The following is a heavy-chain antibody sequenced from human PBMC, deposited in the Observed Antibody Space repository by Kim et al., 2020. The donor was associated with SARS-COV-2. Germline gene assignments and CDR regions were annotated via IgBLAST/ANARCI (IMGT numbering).Heavy chain of an antibody. Sequence: GGSLRLSCVASGFNFRSFWMSWVRQAPGKGLEWVANVKHDGSEKHYVDSVKGRFTISSDSAKNSVYPQMNSLRAEDTAFYYCARGTQLFDNWGQGTLVTV. J-gene: IGHJ4*02. V-gene: IGHV3-7*01. D-gene: IGHD1-1*01. CDR1: GFNFRSFW. CDR3: ARGTQLFDN. CDR2: VKHDGSEK.